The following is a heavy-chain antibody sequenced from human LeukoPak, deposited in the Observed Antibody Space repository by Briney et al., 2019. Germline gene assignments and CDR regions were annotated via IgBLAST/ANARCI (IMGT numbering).Heavy chain of an antibody. CDR2: IYSGGST. D-gene: IGHD3-22*01. J-gene: IGHJ4*02. Sequence: PGGSLRLSCAASGFTVSSNYMSWVRQAPGKGLEWVSVIYSGGSTYYADSVKGRFTISRDNSKNTLYLQMNSLRAEDTAVYYCASPYYYDSSGYYFDYWGQGTLVTVSS. V-gene: IGHV3-66*01. CDR1: GFTVSSNY. CDR3: ASPYYYDSSGYYFDY.